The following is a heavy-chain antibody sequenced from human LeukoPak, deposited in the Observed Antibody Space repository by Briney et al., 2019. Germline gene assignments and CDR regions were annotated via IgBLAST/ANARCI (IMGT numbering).Heavy chain of an antibody. Sequence: SETLSLTCTVSGGSISSSSYYWGWIRQPPGKGLEWIGSIYYSGSTYYNPSLKSRVTISVDTSKNQFSLKLSSVTAADTAVYYCASGGVELLLWFGGLLGYFDYWGQGTLVTVSS. V-gene: IGHV4-39*01. CDR2: IYYSGST. CDR3: ASGGVELLLWFGGLLGYFDY. CDR1: GGSISSSSYY. J-gene: IGHJ4*02. D-gene: IGHD3-10*01.